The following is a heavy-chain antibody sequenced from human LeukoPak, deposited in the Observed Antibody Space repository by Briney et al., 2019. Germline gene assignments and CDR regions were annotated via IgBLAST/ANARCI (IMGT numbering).Heavy chain of an antibody. CDR3: AKSYSSGWYYFDY. J-gene: IGHJ4*02. CDR1: GFTFSAYA. V-gene: IGHV3-23*01. CDR2: ISGSGGTT. Sequence: PGGSLRLSCAASGFTFSAYAMSWVRQAPGKGLEWVSAISGSGGTTFYAGSVKGRFTISRDNSKNTLYLQMNSLRAEDTAVYYCAKSYSSGWYYFDYWGQGTLVTVSS. D-gene: IGHD6-19*01.